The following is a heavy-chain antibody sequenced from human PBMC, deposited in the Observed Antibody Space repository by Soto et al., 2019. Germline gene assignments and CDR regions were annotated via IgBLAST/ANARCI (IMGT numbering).Heavy chain of an antibody. CDR2: INTDGSST. CDR3: ARASGSNIHFAY. CDR1: GLTFSSYW. J-gene: IGHJ4*02. V-gene: IGHV3-74*01. D-gene: IGHD1-26*01. Sequence: EVQLVESGGGLVQPGGSLRLSCAASGLTFSSYWMHWVRQAPGKGLVWVSRINTDGSSTTYADSVKGRFTISRDNTKNTLYLQMNSLRVEDTAVYYCARASGSNIHFAYGGQGTLVTVSS.